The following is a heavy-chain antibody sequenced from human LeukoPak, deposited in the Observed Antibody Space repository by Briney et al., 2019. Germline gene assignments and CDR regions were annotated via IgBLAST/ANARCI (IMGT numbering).Heavy chain of an antibody. CDR3: ARGDYDILTGTYYFDY. Sequence: PSETLSLTCTVSGGSISSYYWSWIRQPTGKGLEWIGRIYTSGSTNYNPSLKSRVTMSVDTSKNQFSLKLSSVTAADTAVYYCARGDYDILTGTYYFDYWGQGTLVTVPS. CDR2: IYTSGST. V-gene: IGHV4-4*07. CDR1: GGSISSYY. J-gene: IGHJ4*02. D-gene: IGHD3-9*01.